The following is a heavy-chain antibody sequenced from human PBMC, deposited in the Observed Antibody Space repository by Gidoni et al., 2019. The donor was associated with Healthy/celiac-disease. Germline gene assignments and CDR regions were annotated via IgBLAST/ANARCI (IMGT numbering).Heavy chain of an antibody. D-gene: IGHD3-22*01. Sequence: EVQLVESGGGLVQPGGSLRLSCAASGFTFSSYWMSWVRQAPGKGLEWVANIKQDGSEKYYVDSVKGRFTISRDNAKNSPYLQMNSLRAEDTAVYYCARDSSPHDSSGYWVPTWFDPWGQGTLVTVSS. CDR3: ARDSSPHDSSGYWVPTWFDP. V-gene: IGHV3-7*01. CDR1: GFTFSSYW. CDR2: IKQDGSEK. J-gene: IGHJ5*02.